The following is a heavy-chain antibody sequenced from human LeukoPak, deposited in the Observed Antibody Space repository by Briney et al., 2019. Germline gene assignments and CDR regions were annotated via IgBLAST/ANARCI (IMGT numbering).Heavy chain of an antibody. CDR3: ARDNDYGDYVGGNWFDP. J-gene: IGHJ5*02. Sequence: PSETLSLTCSVSGGSISSYYWNWIRQPAGKGLEWIGRIYTSGSTNYNPSLQSRVTMSVDTSKNQFSLRLSSVTAADTALYYCARDNDYGDYVGGNWFDPWGQGTLVTVSS. V-gene: IGHV4-4*07. CDR2: IYTSGST. CDR1: GGSISSYY. D-gene: IGHD4-17*01.